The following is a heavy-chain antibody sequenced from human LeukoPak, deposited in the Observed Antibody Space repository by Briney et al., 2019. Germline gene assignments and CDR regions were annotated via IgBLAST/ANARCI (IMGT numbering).Heavy chain of an antibody. CDR3: ARDQQLFDY. J-gene: IGHJ4*02. Sequence: QTGGSLRLSWAASGFTFSSLWKSWVRQPPGKGLEGLANIKQDGSEKYYVASVKGRFTISRDSAKNSLYLQMNSLRAEDTAVYYCARDQQLFDYWGQGTLVTVSS. D-gene: IGHD5-18*01. CDR2: IKQDGSEK. CDR1: GFTFSSLW. V-gene: IGHV3-7*03.